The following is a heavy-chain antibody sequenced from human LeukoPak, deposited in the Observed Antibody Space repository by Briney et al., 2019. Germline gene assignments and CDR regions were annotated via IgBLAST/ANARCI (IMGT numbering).Heavy chain of an antibody. Sequence: ASVKVSCKASGYTFTSYGISWVRQAPGQGLEWMGWISSYNGNTNYAQKLQGRVTMTTDTSTTTAYMELKSLRSDDTAVYYCARGYSRDGYNYGLFDPWGQGTLVTVSS. CDR1: GYTFTSYG. J-gene: IGHJ5*02. CDR3: ARGYSRDGYNYGLFDP. CDR2: ISSYNGNT. D-gene: IGHD5-24*01. V-gene: IGHV1-18*01.